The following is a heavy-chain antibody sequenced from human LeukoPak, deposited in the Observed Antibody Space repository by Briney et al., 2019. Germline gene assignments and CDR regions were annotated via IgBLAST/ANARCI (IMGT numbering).Heavy chain of an antibody. Sequence: PGGSLRLSCAASGFTFSSYWMSWMRQAPGKGLEWVANIKYDGNEEYYVDSVKGRFTISRDNAKNSLYLQLNNLRVEDTAVYYCKSGGAAPGSFDYWGQGTLVIVSP. J-gene: IGHJ4*02. CDR3: KSGGAAPGSFDY. D-gene: IGHD1-1*01. V-gene: IGHV3-7*01. CDR1: GFTFSSYW. CDR2: IKYDGNEE.